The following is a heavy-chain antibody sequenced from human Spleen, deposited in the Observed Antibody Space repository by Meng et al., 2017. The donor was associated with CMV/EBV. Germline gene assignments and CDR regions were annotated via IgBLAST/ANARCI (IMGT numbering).Heavy chain of an antibody. J-gene: IGHJ4*02. V-gene: IGHV3-21*01. D-gene: IGHD2-21*01. CDR1: GFTFRNYA. CDR3: AGEGVVLL. Sequence: GESLKISCAASGFTFRNYAMSWVRQSPGKGLEWVSSISSSSTYIYYADSVKGRFTISRDNAKNSLYLQMNSLRAGDTAVYYCAGEGVVLLWGQGTLVTDSS. CDR2: ISSSSTYI.